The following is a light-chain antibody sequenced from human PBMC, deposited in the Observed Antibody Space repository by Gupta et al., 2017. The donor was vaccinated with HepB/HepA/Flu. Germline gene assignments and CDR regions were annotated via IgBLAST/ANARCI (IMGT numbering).Light chain of an antibody. CDR3: AVWDDSLSGRV. V-gene: IGLV1-47*01. Sequence: QSVLTQPPSASGTPGQRVTISCSGSSSNIGSHNIYWYQQLPGTAPKLVIYKNNQRPSGVPDRFAGSKSGTSGSLAISGLRSEDEADDYGAVWDDSLSGRVFGGGTKLTVL. CDR1: SSNIGSHN. J-gene: IGLJ3*02. CDR2: KNN.